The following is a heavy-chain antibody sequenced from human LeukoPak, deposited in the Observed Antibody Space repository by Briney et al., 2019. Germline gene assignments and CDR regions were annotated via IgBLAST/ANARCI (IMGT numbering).Heavy chain of an antibody. CDR3: ARYESVTLLFDY. D-gene: IGHD1-14*01. CDR1: GGSISSYY. V-gene: IGHV4-59*08. J-gene: IGHJ4*02. Sequence: MPSETLSLTCTVSGGSISSYYWSWIRQPPGKGLEWIGYIYYSGSTYYNPSLKSRVTISVDTSKNQFSLELSSVTAADTAVYYCARYESVTLLFDYWGQGTLVTVSS. CDR2: IYYSGST.